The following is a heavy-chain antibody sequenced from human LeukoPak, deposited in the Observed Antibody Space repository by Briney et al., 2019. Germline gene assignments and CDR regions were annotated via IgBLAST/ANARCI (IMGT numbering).Heavy chain of an antibody. CDR2: MNPKGGSA. D-gene: IGHD3-22*01. CDR1: GYTFTSFE. CDR3: AKMGGITSGYYYYGMDV. V-gene: IGHV1-8*01. J-gene: IGHJ6*02. Sequence: ASVKVSCKASGYTFTSFEINWVRQSAGQGFEWMGSMNPKGGSADYSQKFLGRLTMTRDTAISTAYMELSSLRSEDTAVYYCAKMGGITSGYYYYGMDVWGPGTTVTVSS.